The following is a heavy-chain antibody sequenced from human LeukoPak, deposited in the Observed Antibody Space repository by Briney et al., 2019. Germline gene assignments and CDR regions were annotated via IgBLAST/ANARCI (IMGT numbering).Heavy chain of an antibody. Sequence: KTSETLSLTCTVSGGSISSGGYYWNWIRQRPGKGLEWIGYIYYSGSTYYNPSLKSRVTISVDTSKNQFSLKLSSVTAADTAVYYCARDRPTVGGEADYWGQGTLVTVSS. CDR1: GGSISSGGYY. CDR3: ARDRPTVGGEADY. D-gene: IGHD4-23*01. CDR2: IYYSGST. J-gene: IGHJ4*02. V-gene: IGHV4-31*03.